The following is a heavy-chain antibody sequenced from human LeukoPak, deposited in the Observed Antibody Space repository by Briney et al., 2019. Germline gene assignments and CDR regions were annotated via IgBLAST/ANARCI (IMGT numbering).Heavy chain of an antibody. J-gene: IGHJ5*02. CDR3: ARQSSSSWNWFDP. Sequence: PSETLSLTCTVSGGSTSSSSYYWGWIRQPPGKGLEWIGSIYYSGSTYYNPSLKSRVTISVDTSKNQFSLKLSSVTAADTAVYYCARQSSSSWNWFDPWGQGTLVTVSS. CDR1: GGSTSSSSYY. CDR2: IYYSGST. D-gene: IGHD6-13*01. V-gene: IGHV4-39*01.